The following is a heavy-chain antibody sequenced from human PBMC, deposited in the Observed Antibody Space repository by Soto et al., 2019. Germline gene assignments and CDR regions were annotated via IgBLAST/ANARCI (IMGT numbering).Heavy chain of an antibody. Sequence: QVQLQESGPGLVKPSQTLSLTCTVSGGSISSGDYYWSWTRQPPGKGLEWIGHISYSGRTYYTPSLKSRLTIFVDTSKNQFSLKLSSVTAADTAVSYCARDGGGYSGYDPAPYYSGMDVWGQGTTVTVSS. V-gene: IGHV4-30-4*01. J-gene: IGHJ6*02. CDR2: ISYSGRT. CDR1: GGSISSGDYY. D-gene: IGHD5-12*01. CDR3: ARDGGGYSGYDPAPYYSGMDV.